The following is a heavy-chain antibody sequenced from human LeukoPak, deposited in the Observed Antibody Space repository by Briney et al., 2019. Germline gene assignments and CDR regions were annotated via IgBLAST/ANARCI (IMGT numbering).Heavy chain of an antibody. D-gene: IGHD4-17*01. CDR3: AREGDDYGDYLDAFDI. Sequence: PSETLSLTCTVSGGSISSYYWSWIRQPPGKGLEWIGYIYTSGSTNYNPSLKSRVTMSVDTSKNQFSLKLSSVTAADTAVYYCAREGDDYGDYLDAFDIWGQGTMVTVSS. CDR1: GGSISSYY. J-gene: IGHJ3*02. CDR2: IYTSGST. V-gene: IGHV4-4*08.